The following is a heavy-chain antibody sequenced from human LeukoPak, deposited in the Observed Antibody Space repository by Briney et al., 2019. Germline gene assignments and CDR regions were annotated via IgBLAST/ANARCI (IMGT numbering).Heavy chain of an antibody. Sequence: GGSLRLSCAASGFTFSSYAMSWVRQAPGKGLEWVSAISGSGGSTYYADSVKGRFTISRGNSKNTLYLQMNSLRAEDTAVYYCAREGPGSSGYSGHDAFDIWGQGTMVTVSS. D-gene: IGHD3-22*01. CDR3: AREGPGSSGYSGHDAFDI. V-gene: IGHV3-23*01. J-gene: IGHJ3*02. CDR1: GFTFSSYA. CDR2: ISGSGGST.